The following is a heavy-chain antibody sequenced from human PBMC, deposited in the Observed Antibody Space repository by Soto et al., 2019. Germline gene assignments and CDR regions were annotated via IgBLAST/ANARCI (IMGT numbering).Heavy chain of an antibody. CDR2: ISTGGSST. J-gene: IGHJ4*02. D-gene: IGHD5-12*01. V-gene: IGHV3-74*01. Sequence: EVQLVESGGGLVQPGGSLRLSCAASGFTFSTYWMHWARQAPGKGLVWVSRISTGGSSTTYADSVKGRFTISRDNAKNTLYLQMNSLRAEDTAVYYCARESYSGFDYWGQGTLVTVSS. CDR3: ARESYSGFDY. CDR1: GFTFSTYW.